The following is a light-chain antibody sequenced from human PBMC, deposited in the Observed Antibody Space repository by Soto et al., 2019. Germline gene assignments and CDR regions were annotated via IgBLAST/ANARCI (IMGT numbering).Light chain of an antibody. J-gene: IGKJ1*01. Sequence: DIQMTHSPSTLSSSVGDTVTITRRASQGISSWLAWYQQKPGKAPKLLIYKASSLESGVPSRFSGSGSGTEFTLTISSLQPDDFATYYCQQYNSYLWTFGQGTKVDIK. CDR3: QQYNSYLWT. V-gene: IGKV1-5*03. CDR2: KAS. CDR1: QGISSW.